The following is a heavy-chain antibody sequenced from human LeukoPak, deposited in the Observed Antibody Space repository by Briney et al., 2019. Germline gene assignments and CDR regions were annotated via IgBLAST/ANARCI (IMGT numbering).Heavy chain of an antibody. CDR1: GYTLTELS. V-gene: IGHV1-24*01. D-gene: IGHD2-2*01. CDR3: ATILRYCSSTSCYSRGARNWFDP. CDR2: FDPEDGET. Sequence: ASVKVSCKVSGYTLTELSMHWVRQAPGKGLEWMGGFDPEDGETIYARKFQGRVTMTEDTSTDTAYMELSSLRSEDTAVYYCATILRYCSSTSCYSRGARNWFDPWGQGTLVTVSS. J-gene: IGHJ5*02.